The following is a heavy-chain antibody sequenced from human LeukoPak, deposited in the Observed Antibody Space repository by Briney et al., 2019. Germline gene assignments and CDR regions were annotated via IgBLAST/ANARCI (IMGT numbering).Heavy chain of an antibody. Sequence: PGRSLRLSCAASRFTFTAYLIHWVRQAPGKGLEWVAVMSSDGNAMFYADSVKGRFTISRDNSKNTLYLQMNSLRAEDTAVYYCVRESEYYFDHSASFDYWGQGTLVTVSS. V-gene: IGHV3-30-3*01. CDR3: VRESEYYFDHSASFDY. J-gene: IGHJ4*02. CDR1: RFTFTAYL. D-gene: IGHD3-22*01. CDR2: MSSDGNAM.